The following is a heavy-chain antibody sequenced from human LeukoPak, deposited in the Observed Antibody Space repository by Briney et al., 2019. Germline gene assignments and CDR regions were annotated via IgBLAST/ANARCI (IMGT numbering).Heavy chain of an antibody. J-gene: IGHJ3*02. D-gene: IGHD1-7*01. CDR3: AKYQTGTWTSYDSSDI. V-gene: IGHV3-21*01. CDR1: GLSFSSPG. CDR2: INGESTFK. Sequence: PGGSLRLSCTASGLSFSSPGMNWARQAPGKGLEWVSSINGESTFKVYADSVKGRFTISRDNAKNSLYLQMDRLRAEDTAGYYCAKYQTGTWTSYDSSDIWGRGTLVTVSS.